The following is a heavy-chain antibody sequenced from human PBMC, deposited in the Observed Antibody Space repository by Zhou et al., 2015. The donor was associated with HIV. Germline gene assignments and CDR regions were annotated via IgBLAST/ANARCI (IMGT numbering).Heavy chain of an antibody. Sequence: QVQLVESGGGVVQPGRSLRLSCAASGFTFSSYGMHWVRQAPGKGLEWVAVISYDGSNKYYADSVKGRFTISRDNSKNTLYLQMNSLRAEDTAVYYCAKDRRSYYDSSGLGYWGQGTLVTSPQ. CDR2: ISYDGSNK. J-gene: IGHJ4*02. CDR1: GFTFSSYG. V-gene: IGHV3-30*18. D-gene: IGHD3-22*01. CDR3: AKDRRSYYDSSGLGY.